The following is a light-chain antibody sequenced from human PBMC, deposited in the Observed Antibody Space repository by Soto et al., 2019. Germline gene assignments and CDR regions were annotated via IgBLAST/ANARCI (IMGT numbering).Light chain of an antibody. J-gene: IGKJ3*01. Sequence: EIVLTQSPGTLSLSPGERATLSCRASQSFSSSYLAWYQQKPGQAPRLLIYGASSRASGIPDRFSGSGSGTDFTLTISSLEPEDFAVYYCQRYGSALLTFGPGTKVDVK. CDR1: QSFSSSY. CDR2: GAS. CDR3: QRYGSALLT. V-gene: IGKV3-20*01.